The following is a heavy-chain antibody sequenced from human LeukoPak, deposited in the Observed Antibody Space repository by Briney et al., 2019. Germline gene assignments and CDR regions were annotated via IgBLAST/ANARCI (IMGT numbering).Heavy chain of an antibody. CDR3: ARASTVTTFLGATYFDY. Sequence: ASVKVSCKASGYTFTSYGISWVRQAPGQGLEWMGRISAYNGNTNYAQKLQGRVTMTTDTSTSTAYMELRSLRSDDTAAYYCARASTVTTFLGATYFDYWGQGTLVTVSS. D-gene: IGHD4-17*01. V-gene: IGHV1-18*01. CDR1: GYTFTSYG. CDR2: ISAYNGNT. J-gene: IGHJ4*02.